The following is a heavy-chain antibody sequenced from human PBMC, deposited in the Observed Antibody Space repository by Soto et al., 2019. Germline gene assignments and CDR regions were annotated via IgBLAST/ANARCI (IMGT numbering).Heavy chain of an antibody. CDR2: ISWNSGSI. D-gene: IGHD2-15*01. V-gene: IGHV3-9*01. CDR1: GFTFDDYA. J-gene: IGHJ3*02. CDR3: ALDHNNYSNTGRAFDI. Sequence: EVQLVESGGGLVQPGRSLRLSCAASGFTFDDYAMHWVRQAPGKGLEWVSGISWNSGSIGYADSVKGRFTISRDNAKHSLYLQMNSLRADDTALYYCALDHNNYSNTGRAFDIWGQRPIVTVSS.